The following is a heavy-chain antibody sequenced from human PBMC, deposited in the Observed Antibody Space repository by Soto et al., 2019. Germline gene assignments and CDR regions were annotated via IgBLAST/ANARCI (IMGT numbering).Heavy chain of an antibody. CDR2: ISAYNGNT. Sequence: ASVKVSCKASGYTFTSYGISWVRQAPGQGLEWMGWISAYNGNTNYAQKLQGRVTMTTDTSTSTAYMELRSLRSDDTAVYYCARVTMVRGVSYWFDTWGQGTLVTVSS. CDR1: GYTFTSYG. V-gene: IGHV1-18*01. CDR3: ARVTMVRGVSYWFDT. D-gene: IGHD3-10*01. J-gene: IGHJ5*02.